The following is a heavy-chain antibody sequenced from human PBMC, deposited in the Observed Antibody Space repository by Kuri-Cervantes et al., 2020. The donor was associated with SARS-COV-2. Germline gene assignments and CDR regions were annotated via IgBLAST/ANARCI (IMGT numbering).Heavy chain of an antibody. J-gene: IGHJ6*02. CDR1: GFTFSSYA. D-gene: IGHD3-3*01. Sequence: GGSLRLSFAASGFTFSSYAMHWVRQAPGKGLEWVAVISYDGSNKYYADSVKGRFTISRDNSKNTLYLQMNSLRAEDTAVYYCARDVWSGYYYGMDVWGQGTTVTVSS. CDR3: ARDVWSGYYYGMDV. CDR2: ISYDGSNK. V-gene: IGHV3-30-3*01.